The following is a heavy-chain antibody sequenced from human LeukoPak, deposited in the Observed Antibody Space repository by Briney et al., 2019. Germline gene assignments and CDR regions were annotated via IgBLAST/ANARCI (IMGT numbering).Heavy chain of an antibody. V-gene: IGHV3-9*01. D-gene: IGHD6-19*01. J-gene: IGHJ4*02. Sequence: GGSLRLSCVASGFTFDDYVMHWVRQAPGKGLEWVSGLSWNSGTIGYADSVKGRFTISRDNAKNSLYLQMNSLRAEDTAVYYCARVYREYSSGCPDYWGQGTLVTVSS. CDR2: LSWNSGTI. CDR3: ARVYREYSSGCPDY. CDR1: GFTFDDYV.